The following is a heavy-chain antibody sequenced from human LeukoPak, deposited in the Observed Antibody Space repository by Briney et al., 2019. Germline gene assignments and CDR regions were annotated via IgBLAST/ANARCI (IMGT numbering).Heavy chain of an antibody. CDR1: GFTVSSNY. CDR3: ARDYGSGSYFDY. J-gene: IGHJ4*02. CDR2: IYSGGST. Sequence: PGGSLRLSCAASGFTVSSNYMSWVRQAPGKGLECVSVIYSGGSTYYADSVKGRFTIPRDNSKNTLYLQMNSLRAEDTAVYYCARDYGSGSYFDYWGQGTLVTVSS. D-gene: IGHD3-10*01. V-gene: IGHV3-53*01.